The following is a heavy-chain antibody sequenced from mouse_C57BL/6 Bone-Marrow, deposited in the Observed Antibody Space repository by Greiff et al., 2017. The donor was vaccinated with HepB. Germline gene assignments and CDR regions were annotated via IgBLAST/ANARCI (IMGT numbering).Heavy chain of an antibody. CDR2: IYPGDGDT. CDR1: GYAFSSSW. CDR3: ARYSNYVDWYFDV. Sequence: VQLVESGPELVKPGASVKISCKASGYAFSSSWMNWVKQRPGKGLEWIGRIYPGDGDTNYNGKFKGKATLTADKSSSTAYMQLSSLTSEDSAVYFCARYSNYVDWYFDVWGTGTTVTVSS. V-gene: IGHV1-82*01. D-gene: IGHD2-5*01. J-gene: IGHJ1*03.